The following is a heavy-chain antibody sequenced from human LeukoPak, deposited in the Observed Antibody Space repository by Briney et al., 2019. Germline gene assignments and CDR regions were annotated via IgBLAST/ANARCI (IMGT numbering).Heavy chain of an antibody. Sequence: GGSLRLSCAASGFAFRTHAMTWARQAPARGLEWFAAISGRGDSTHYADSAEGRFTISRDDSKNILYPELNILRAEDTAVYYCAKGQTYYDTLTGYPRYYYYGMDVWGQGTTVTVAS. D-gene: IGHD3-9*01. CDR1: GFAFRTHA. J-gene: IGHJ6*02. CDR2: ISGRGDST. V-gene: IGHV3-23*01. CDR3: AKGQTYYDTLTGYPRYYYYGMDV.